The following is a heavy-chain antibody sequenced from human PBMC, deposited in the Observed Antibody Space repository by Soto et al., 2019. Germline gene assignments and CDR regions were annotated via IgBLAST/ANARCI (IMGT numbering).Heavy chain of an antibody. CDR1: GFDFSTYW. V-gene: IGHV3-74*02. Sequence: EVQLVESGGGLVQPGGSLRLSCAASGFDFSTYWMHWVRQAPGKGLVGVSRISGGGGTTYADSVEGRFTISRDNANNIVYLQMNSLTEEDTAMYYCIRASGVAGTGEYFWGQGTLVTVSS. J-gene: IGHJ4*02. CDR2: ISGGGGT. CDR3: IRASGVAGTGEYF. D-gene: IGHD6-19*01.